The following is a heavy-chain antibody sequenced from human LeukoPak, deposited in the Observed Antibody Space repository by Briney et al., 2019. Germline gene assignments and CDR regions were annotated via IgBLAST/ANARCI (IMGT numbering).Heavy chain of an antibody. CDR2: ISYDGSNK. D-gene: IGHD3-3*01. Sequence: PGGSLRLSCAASGFTFSSYAMHWVRQVPGKGLEWVAVISYDGSNKYYADSVKGRFTISRDNSKNTLYLQMNSLRAEDTAVYYCARGYDFWSGYFQGNYFDYWGQGTLVTVSS. J-gene: IGHJ4*02. CDR1: GFTFSSYA. CDR3: ARGYDFWSGYFQGNYFDY. V-gene: IGHV3-30-3*01.